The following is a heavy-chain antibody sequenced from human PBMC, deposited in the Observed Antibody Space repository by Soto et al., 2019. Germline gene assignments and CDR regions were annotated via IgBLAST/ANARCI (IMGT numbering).Heavy chain of an antibody. CDR2: IIPIFGTA. CDR1: GGTFSSYA. D-gene: IGHD3-10*01. V-gene: IGHV1-69*13. J-gene: IGHJ6*02. CDR3: ARGSGGSGSYYSSYYYGMDV. Sequence: SVKVSCKASGGTFSSYAISWVRQAPGQGLEWMGGIIPIFGTANYAQKFQGRVTITADESTSTAYMELSSLRSEDTAVYYCARGSGGSGSYYSSYYYGMDVWGQGTTVTVSS.